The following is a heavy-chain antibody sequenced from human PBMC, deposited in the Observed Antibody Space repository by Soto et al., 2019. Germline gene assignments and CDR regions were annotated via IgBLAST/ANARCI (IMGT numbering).Heavy chain of an antibody. CDR2: TFHSGST. Sequence: TLCLTCNVSGGAISSGGYHWSWIRQYPGKGLEWIGHTFHSGSTNYNPSLQSRLTISVDTSKNQFSLHLISVTAADTAVYFGARGGVVTRNFDAWGQGTLVTVSS. J-gene: IGHJ4*02. CDR3: ARGGVVTRNFDA. V-gene: IGHV4-31*03. CDR1: GGAISSGGYH. D-gene: IGHD3-3*01.